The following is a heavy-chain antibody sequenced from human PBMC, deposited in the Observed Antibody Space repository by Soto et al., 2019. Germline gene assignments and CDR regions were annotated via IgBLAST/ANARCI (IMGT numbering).Heavy chain of an antibody. CDR3: ARDRKGEQPALDY. CDR1: GFTFSSYC. Sequence: GGSLRLSCAASGFTFSSYCMSWVRQAPGKGLEWVANIKQDGSEKYYVDSVKGRFTISRGNAKNSLYLQMNSLRAEDTAVYYCARDRKGEQPALDYWGQGTLVTVSS. J-gene: IGHJ4*02. CDR2: IKQDGSEK. D-gene: IGHD1-26*01. V-gene: IGHV3-7*01.